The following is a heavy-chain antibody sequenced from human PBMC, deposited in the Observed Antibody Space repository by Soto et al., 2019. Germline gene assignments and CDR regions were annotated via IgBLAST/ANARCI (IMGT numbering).Heavy chain of an antibody. J-gene: IGHJ4*02. Sequence: QITLKESGPTLVKPTQTLTLTCTFSGFSLSTSGVGVGWIRRPPGKALEWLALLYCDDDKRYSPSLKSRLTITKDTSKDQVVLTMPNVDPVDTATYYCAHWGGSGSISYPSRYYFDYWGQGTLVTFSS. V-gene: IGHV2-5*02. CDR2: LYCDDDK. CDR1: GFSLSTSGVG. D-gene: IGHD3-3*02. CDR3: AHWGGSGSISYPSRYYFDY.